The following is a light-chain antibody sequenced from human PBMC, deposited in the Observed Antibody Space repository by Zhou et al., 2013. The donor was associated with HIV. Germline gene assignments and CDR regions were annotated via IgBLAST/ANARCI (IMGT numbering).Light chain of an antibody. J-gene: IGKJ1*01. Sequence: EIALTQSPDTLSLSPGERATLSCRASQSVSNSYLAWYQQKTGQAPRLLIYGVSTRATGIPDRFSGSGSGTDFTLTITRLEPEDFAVYYCQQFDGSPTWTFGPGTKVEMK. CDR1: QSVSNSY. CDR2: GVS. V-gene: IGKV3-20*01. CDR3: QQFDGSPTWT.